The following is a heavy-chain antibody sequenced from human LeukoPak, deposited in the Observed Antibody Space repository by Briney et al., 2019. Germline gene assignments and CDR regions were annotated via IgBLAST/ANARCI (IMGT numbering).Heavy chain of an antibody. V-gene: IGHV3-23*01. CDR2: ISGSGGST. D-gene: IGHD1-20*01. Sequence: GGSLRLSCAASGFTFSTYTMSWVRQAPGKGLEWVSTISGSGGSTYSADSVKGRFSISRDNSKNTLYLQINNLRAEDTAVYYCAKEGGDTWTNFYFHYWGQGTLVTVSS. CDR1: GFTFSTYT. CDR3: AKEGGDTWTNFYFHY. J-gene: IGHJ4*02.